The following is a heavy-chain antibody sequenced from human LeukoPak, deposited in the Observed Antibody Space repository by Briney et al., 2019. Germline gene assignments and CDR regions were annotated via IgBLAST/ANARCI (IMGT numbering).Heavy chain of an antibody. V-gene: IGHV1-2*06. Sequence: VASVKVSCESSGYTFTAYSVHWVRQAPGQGLEWVGHINPNSGDTNYAQKVQGRGTMTRDTAISTAYLELSRLGSDDTAVYYCARGIDFWGGYPPIPTSDMDVWGKGTTVTVSS. D-gene: IGHD3-3*01. J-gene: IGHJ6*03. CDR3: ARGIDFWGGYPPIPTSDMDV. CDR2: INPNSGDT. CDR1: GYTFTAYS.